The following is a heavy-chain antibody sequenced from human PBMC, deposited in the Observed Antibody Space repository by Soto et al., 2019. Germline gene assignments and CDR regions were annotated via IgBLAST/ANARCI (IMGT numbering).Heavy chain of an antibody. CDR1: GFIFDGFA. Sequence: QLVESGGGLVEPGESLRLSCAASGFIFDGFAIHWVRQAPGKGLEWVSGISWDSGSINYADSVRGRFTISRDNAKNSLYLHMTSLGSEDTAFYYCAKIVTRHSLVPVFDQWGQGALVSVSS. J-gene: IGHJ4*02. CDR2: ISWDSGSI. V-gene: IGHV3-9*01. CDR3: AKIVTRHSLVPVFDQ. D-gene: IGHD2-21*01.